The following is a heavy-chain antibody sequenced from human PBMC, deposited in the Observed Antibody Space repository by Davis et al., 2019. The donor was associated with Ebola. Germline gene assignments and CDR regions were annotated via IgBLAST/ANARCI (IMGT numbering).Heavy chain of an antibody. J-gene: IGHJ5*01. D-gene: IGHD6-13*01. CDR1: GFTLSRYD. CDR2: IGAAGDT. CDR3: ARAGFGSTWFDC. Sequence: PGGSLRLFCAASGFTLSRYDMHWVRQATGKGLEWVSAIGAAGDTYYPVSVKGRFTISRENAKNSLYLQMNSLRAEDTAVYYCARAGFGSTWFDCWGQGILVTVSS. V-gene: IGHV3-13*01.